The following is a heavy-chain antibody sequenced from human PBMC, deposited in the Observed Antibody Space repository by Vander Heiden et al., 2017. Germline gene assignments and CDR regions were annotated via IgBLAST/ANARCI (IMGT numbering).Heavy chain of an antibody. CDR3: ARDLGSWGIFDY. CDR2: IKQDGSEK. CDR1: GFTFRSYW. J-gene: IGHJ4*02. D-gene: IGHD6-13*01. V-gene: IGHV3-7*01. Sequence: EVQLVVSGGGLVQPGGSLRLSCAASGFTFRSYWMSWVRQAPGKGLEWVANIKQDGSEKYYVDSVKGRFTISRDNAKNSLYLQMNSLRAEDTAVYYCARDLGSWGIFDYWGQGTLVTVSS.